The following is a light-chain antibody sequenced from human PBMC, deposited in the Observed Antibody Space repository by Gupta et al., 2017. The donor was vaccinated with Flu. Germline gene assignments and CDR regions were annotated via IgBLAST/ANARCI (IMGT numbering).Light chain of an antibody. V-gene: IGKV1-9*01. Sequence: SPSFLSASVGDRVTITCRASQGISSYLAWYQQKPGKAPKLLIYAASTLQSGVPSRFSGSGSGTEFTLTISSLQPEDSATYYCQQFKNYPAFGPGTKVDIK. CDR3: QQFKNYPA. J-gene: IGKJ3*01. CDR1: QGISSY. CDR2: AAS.